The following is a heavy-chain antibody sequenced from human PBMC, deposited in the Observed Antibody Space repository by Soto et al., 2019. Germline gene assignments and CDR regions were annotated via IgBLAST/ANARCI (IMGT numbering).Heavy chain of an antibody. CDR3: AKEMGGITGERAIIVNHDYYGMDV. J-gene: IGHJ6*02. CDR1: GFTFNDFA. V-gene: IGHV3-9*01. CDR2: IDWNGANI. Sequence: EVQLVESGGGLVQPGRSLRLSCAASGFTFNDFAMHWVRQAPGKGLEWVASIDWNGANIAYAASVEGRFTISRDKSKNTMYLEMNSLRAEDTAVYYCAKEMGGITGERAIIVNHDYYGMDVWGQGTTVTVSS. D-gene: IGHD7-27*01.